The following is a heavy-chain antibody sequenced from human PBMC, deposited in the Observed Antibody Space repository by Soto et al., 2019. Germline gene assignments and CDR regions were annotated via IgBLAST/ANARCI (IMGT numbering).Heavy chain of an antibody. V-gene: IGHV4-31*03. D-gene: IGHD2-15*01. CDR1: GGSISSGGYY. Sequence: PSETLSLTCTVSGGSISSGGYYWSWIRQHPGKGLEWIGYIYYSGSTYYNPSLKSRVTISVDTSKNQFSLKLSSVTAADTAVYYCARNAAGSFYYYYYGMDVWGQGTTVTVSS. CDR3: ARNAAGSFYYYYYGMDV. CDR2: IYYSGST. J-gene: IGHJ6*02.